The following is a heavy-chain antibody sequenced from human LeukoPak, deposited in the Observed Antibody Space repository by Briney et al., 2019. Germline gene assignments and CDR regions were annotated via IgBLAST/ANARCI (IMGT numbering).Heavy chain of an antibody. Sequence: GGSLRLSCEASGFTFSSYATTWVRQAPGKGLEWVSAISANGGSTHYADSVKGRFTISRDSSKNTLSLQMNSLRAEDTALYYCAKGSSAWYGWFDPWGQGTLVTVSS. CDR2: ISANGGST. J-gene: IGHJ5*02. V-gene: IGHV3-23*01. CDR3: AKGSSAWYGWFDP. CDR1: GFTFSSYA. D-gene: IGHD6-19*01.